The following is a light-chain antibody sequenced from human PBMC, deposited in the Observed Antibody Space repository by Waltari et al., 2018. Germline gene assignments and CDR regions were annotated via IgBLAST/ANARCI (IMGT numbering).Light chain of an antibody. Sequence: EIVLTQSPGTLSLSQGERATLSCRASQSVSSSYLAWYQQKPGQAPRLLIYGASIRATGIPDRFSGSWAGADFTLTISRLEPEDFAVYYCQQYGSSPFTFGPGTKVDI. J-gene: IGKJ3*01. V-gene: IGKV3-20*01. CDR3: QQYGSSPFT. CDR2: GAS. CDR1: QSVSSSY.